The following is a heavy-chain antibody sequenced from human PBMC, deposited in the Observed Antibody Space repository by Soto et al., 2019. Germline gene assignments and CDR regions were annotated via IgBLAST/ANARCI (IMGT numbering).Heavy chain of an antibody. V-gene: IGHV1-8*01. D-gene: IGHD3-9*01. CDR3: ARDLRYFDWLFDPNAFDI. CDR2: MNPNSGNT. Sequence: ASVKVSCKASGYTFTSYDINWVRQATGQGLEWMGWMNPNSGNTGYAQNFQGRVTMTRNTSISTAYMELSSLRSEDTAVYYCARDLRYFDWLFDPNAFDIWGQGTMVTVS. J-gene: IGHJ3*02. CDR1: GYTFTSYD.